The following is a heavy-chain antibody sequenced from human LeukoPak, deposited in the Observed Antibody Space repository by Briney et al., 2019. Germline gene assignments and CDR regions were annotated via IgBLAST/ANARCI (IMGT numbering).Heavy chain of an antibody. CDR1: GFTFSSYA. D-gene: IGHD6-13*01. V-gene: IGHV3-30*04. CDR2: ISYDGSNK. J-gene: IGHJ4*02. CDR3: ARERGYSSSCFDY. Sequence: PGGSLRLSCAASGFTFSSYAMHWVRQAPGKGLEWVAVISYDGSNKYYADSVKGRFTISRDNSKNTLYLQMNSLRAEDTAVYYCARERGYSSSCFDYWGQGTLVTVSS.